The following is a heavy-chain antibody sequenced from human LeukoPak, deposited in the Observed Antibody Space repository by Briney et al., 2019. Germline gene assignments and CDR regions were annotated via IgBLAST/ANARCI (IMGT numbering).Heavy chain of an antibody. D-gene: IGHD2-2*02. CDR2: ISSDGSST. CDR3: VGIRYCGGTNCYN. V-gene: IGHV3-74*01. J-gene: IGHJ4*02. Sequence: GGSLRLSCAASGFTFSSYWMHWVRQAPGKGLLWVSRISSDGSSTTYADSVKGRFTISRDNAKSTLYLQMNSLRAEDTAVYYCVGIRYCGGTNCYNWGQGTLVTVSS. CDR1: GFTFSSYW.